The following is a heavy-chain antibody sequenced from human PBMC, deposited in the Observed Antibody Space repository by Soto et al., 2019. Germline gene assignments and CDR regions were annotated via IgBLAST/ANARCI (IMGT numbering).Heavy chain of an antibody. CDR2: ISGSGGST. CDR1: GFTFSSYA. J-gene: IGHJ6*03. V-gene: IGHV3-23*01. D-gene: IGHD3-3*01. CDR3: AKSDYDFWSGYYTFYYYYMDV. Sequence: GGSLRLSCAASGFTFSSYAMSWVRQAPGKGLEWVSAISGSGGSTYYADSVKGRFTISRDNSKNTLYLQRNSLRAEDTAVYYCAKSDYDFWSGYYTFYYYYMDVWGKGTTVTVSS.